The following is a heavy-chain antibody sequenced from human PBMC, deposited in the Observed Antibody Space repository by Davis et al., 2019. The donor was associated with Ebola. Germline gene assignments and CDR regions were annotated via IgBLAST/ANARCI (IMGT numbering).Heavy chain of an antibody. CDR1: KFTFSSYT. D-gene: IGHD4/OR15-4a*01. CDR3: AKSRINDYADIDS. J-gene: IGHJ4*02. V-gene: IGHV3-21*06. Sequence: GESLKISCEASKFTFSSYTMTWVRQAPGKGLEWVSSISSTTSMYDYIYYADSVKGRFTISRDNAKNSLYLQMNDLRAEDTAMYYCAKSRINDYADIDSWGQGTLVTVSS. CDR2: ISSTTSMYDYI.